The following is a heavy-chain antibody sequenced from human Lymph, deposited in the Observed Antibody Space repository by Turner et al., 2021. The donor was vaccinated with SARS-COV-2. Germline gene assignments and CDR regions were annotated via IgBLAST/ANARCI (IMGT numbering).Heavy chain of an antibody. CDR2: TNPNIGNT. V-gene: IGHV1-8*01. D-gene: IGHD3-9*01. J-gene: IGHJ5*02. Sequence: QVELVKSGDGEKKPEATVKVPCKASGYTFTSYDMNWVRQATGQGLEGLGWTNPNIGNTGYAQKFQGRVAMTRNTSISTAYMELSSLRSEDTAVYYCARASQLTVWFDPLCQGTLVTFSS. CDR1: GYTFTSYD. CDR3: ARASQLTVWFDP.